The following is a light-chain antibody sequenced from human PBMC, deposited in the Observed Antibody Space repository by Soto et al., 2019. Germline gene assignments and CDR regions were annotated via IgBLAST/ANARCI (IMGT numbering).Light chain of an antibody. CDR1: QSISGY. Sequence: DIQMTQSPSSLSASVGDRVTITCRASQSISGYLNWYQQKPGKAPKLLIYVGSSLQGGVPARFSGSGSGTDFTLTNSGLQPEDFATYYCQQSYSTPPTFGQGTRLEI. V-gene: IGKV1-39*01. J-gene: IGKJ5*01. CDR2: VGS. CDR3: QQSYSTPPT.